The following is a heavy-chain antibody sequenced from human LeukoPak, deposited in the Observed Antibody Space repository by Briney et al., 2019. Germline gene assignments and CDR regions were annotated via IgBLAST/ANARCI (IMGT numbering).Heavy chain of an antibody. CDR2: IYYSGST. CDR3: ARDGDYGDYHNRGAFDI. J-gene: IGHJ3*02. CDR1: GGSVSSGSYY. V-gene: IGHV4-61*01. D-gene: IGHD4-17*01. Sequence: TSETLSLTCTVSGGSVSSGSYYWSWFRQPPGKGLEWIGYIYYSGSTNYNPSLKSRVTISVDTSKNQFSLKLSSVTAADTAVYYCARDGDYGDYHNRGAFDIWGQGTMVTVSS.